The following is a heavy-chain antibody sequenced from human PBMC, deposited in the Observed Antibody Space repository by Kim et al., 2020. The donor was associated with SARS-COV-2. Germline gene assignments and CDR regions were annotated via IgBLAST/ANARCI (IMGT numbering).Heavy chain of an antibody. D-gene: IGHD5-12*01. V-gene: IGHV4-59*01. J-gene: IGHJ6*02. CDR3: ARDYSGYDGGGFYGMDV. Sequence: LKSRVTISVDTSKNQFSLKLSSVTAADPAVYYCARDYSGYDGGGFYGMDVWGQGTTVTVSS.